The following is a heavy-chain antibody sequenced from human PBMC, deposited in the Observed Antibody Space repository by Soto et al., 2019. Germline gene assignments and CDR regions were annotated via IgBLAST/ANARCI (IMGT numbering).Heavy chain of an antibody. CDR1: GYTFTSYG. CDR3: ARVKGSGTGYYYYGMDV. CDR2: ISAYNGNT. V-gene: IGHV1-18*01. Sequence: QVQLVQSGAEVKKPGASVKVSCKASGYTFTSYGISWVRQAPGQGLEWMGWISAYNGNTNYAQKLQGRVTMTTDTSRRTAYMELRSLRSDDTAVYYCARVKGSGTGYYYYGMDVWGQGTTVTVSS. J-gene: IGHJ6*02.